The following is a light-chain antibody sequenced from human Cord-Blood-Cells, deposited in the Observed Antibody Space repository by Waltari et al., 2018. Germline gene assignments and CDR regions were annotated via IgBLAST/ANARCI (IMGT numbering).Light chain of an antibody. CDR3: QSADSSGTWV. Sequence: SYELTQPPSVSVSPGQTARITCSGDALPKQYAYWYQQKPGQAPVLVIYKDSGRPSGIPGRFSGSSSGKTVTLTISGVQAEDEADYYCQSADSSGTWVFGGGTKLTVL. CDR1: ALPKQY. V-gene: IGLV3-25*03. J-gene: IGLJ3*02. CDR2: KDS.